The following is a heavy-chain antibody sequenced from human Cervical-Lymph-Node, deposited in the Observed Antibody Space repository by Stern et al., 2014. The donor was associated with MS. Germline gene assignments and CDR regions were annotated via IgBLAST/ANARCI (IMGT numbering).Heavy chain of an antibody. Sequence: VQLVESGPGLVKPSATLSLTCTVSGGAISGHYFNWIRQSPGKGLEWIGYMFHSGSPHYNPSLKSRVSISIDTSKKQFSMNVTSVTAADTAVYYCATLGARNYWGQGIPVTVSS. CDR1: GGAISGHY. J-gene: IGHJ4*02. CDR2: MFHSGSP. D-gene: IGHD1-26*01. V-gene: IGHV4-59*11. CDR3: ATLGARNY.